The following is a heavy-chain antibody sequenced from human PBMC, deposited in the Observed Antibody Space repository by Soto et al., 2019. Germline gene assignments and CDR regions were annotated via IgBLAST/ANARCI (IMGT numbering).Heavy chain of an antibody. CDR1: GGSISSSSYY. V-gene: IGHV4-39*01. D-gene: IGHD3-10*01. CDR2: IYYSGST. Sequence: ETLSLTCTVSGGSISSSSYYWGWIRQPPGKGLEWIGSIYYSGSTYYNPSLKSRVTISVDTSKNQFSLKLSSVTAADTAVYYCASEGSGLWFGELSGFRYWGQGTLVTVSS. J-gene: IGHJ4*02. CDR3: ASEGSGLWFGELSGFRY.